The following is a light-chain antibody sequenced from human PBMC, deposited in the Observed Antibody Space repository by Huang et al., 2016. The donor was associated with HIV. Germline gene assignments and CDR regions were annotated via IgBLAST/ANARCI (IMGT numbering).Light chain of an antibody. CDR2: KVS. Sequence: DVVMTQSPLSLPVTLGQPATISCRSSQSLVHSDGNTYLSWFQQRPGRSPRRLIDKVSNRDSGVPDRCSGSGSGTDFTLKISRVEAEDVGVYYCMQNAHWPPTFGQGTKVEIK. V-gene: IGKV2-30*02. CDR3: MQNAHWPPT. J-gene: IGKJ1*01. CDR1: QSLVHSDGNTY.